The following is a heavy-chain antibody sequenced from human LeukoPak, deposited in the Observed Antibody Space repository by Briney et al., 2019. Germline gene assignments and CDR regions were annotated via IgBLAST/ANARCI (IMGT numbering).Heavy chain of an antibody. CDR1: GFSVSSTY. Sequence: PGGSLRLSCAVSGFSVSSTYMTWVRQAAGKGLQWASVILDNGITTYADSVKGRFSISRDNSKNTVYLQMNSLSVDDTAVYYCVRDKGVGRTERFDSWGPGTLVTFSS. CDR2: ILDNGIT. CDR3: VRDKGVGRTERFDS. D-gene: IGHD1-26*01. V-gene: IGHV3-53*01. J-gene: IGHJ4*02.